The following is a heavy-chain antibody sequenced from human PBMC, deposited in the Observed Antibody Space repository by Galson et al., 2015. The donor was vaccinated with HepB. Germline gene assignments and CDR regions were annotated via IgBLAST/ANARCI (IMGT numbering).Heavy chain of an antibody. V-gene: IGHV1-2*06. CDR2: ISPKSGGT. D-gene: IGHD3-3*01. CDR1: GYTFTEYF. CDR3: AREKDVDFWRGGYNWFDP. J-gene: IGHJ5*02. Sequence: SVKVSCKASGYTFTEYFIHWVRQAPGQGLEWMGRISPKSGGTNYPQKFQGRVTMTRDTSITTVYMELSNLRSDDTAVYYCAREKDVDFWRGGYNWFDPWGQGTLVTVSS.